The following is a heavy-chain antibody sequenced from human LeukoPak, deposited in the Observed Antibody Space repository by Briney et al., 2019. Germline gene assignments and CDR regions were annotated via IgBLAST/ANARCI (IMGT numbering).Heavy chain of an antibody. J-gene: IGHJ4*01. D-gene: IGHD6-13*01. CDR2: INHSGNT. CDR1: GGSFSDYY. V-gene: IGHV4-34*01. CDR3: ARGRRGTSSWYDGNFHY. Sequence: PSETLSLTCAVYGGSFSDYYWSWIRQPPGKGLEWIGEINHSGNTNYNPSLKSRVTISADTSKNQFSLKLTSLTASDTAMYYCARGRRGTSSWYDGNFHYWGQGTLVTVSS.